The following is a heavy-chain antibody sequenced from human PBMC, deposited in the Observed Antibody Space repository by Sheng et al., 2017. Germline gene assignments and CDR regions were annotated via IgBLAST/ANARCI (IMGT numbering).Heavy chain of an antibody. CDR1: GYSISSGYY. CDR2: IYFSGST. Sequence: QVQLQESGPGLVKPSETLSLTCTVSGYSISSGYYWGWIRQPPGKGLEWIGRIYFSGSTYYNPSLKSRVTISVDTSKNQFSLKLSSVTAADTAVYYCARALEPLQWAYYFDYWGQGTLVTVSS. D-gene: IGHD1-1*01. V-gene: IGHV4-38-2*02. J-gene: IGHJ4*02. CDR3: ARALEPLQWAYYFDY.